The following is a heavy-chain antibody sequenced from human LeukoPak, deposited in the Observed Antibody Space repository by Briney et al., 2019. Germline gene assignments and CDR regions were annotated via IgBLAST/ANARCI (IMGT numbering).Heavy chain of an antibody. CDR1: GYTFTSYG. CDR3: ARGGRERYSSGWTDAFDI. D-gene: IGHD6-19*01. Sequence: GASVKVSCKASGYTFTSYGISWVRQAPGQGLEGMGWISAYNGDTNYAQKFQGRVTMTTDTSTSTAYMELSSLSSEDTAVYYCARGGRERYSSGWTDAFDIWGQGTMVTVSS. CDR2: ISAYNGDT. J-gene: IGHJ3*02. V-gene: IGHV1-18*01.